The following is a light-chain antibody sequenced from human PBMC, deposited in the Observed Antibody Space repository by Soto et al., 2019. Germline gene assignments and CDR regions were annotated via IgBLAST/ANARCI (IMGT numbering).Light chain of an antibody. CDR3: QQYNNRWT. J-gene: IGKJ1*01. V-gene: IGKV3-15*01. Sequence: EIVMTQSPATLSVSPGERATLSCRARQSVGSNLAWYQQKPGQAPRLLIYGASTRAAGIPARFSGSGSGTECTLTISSLQSEDFAVYFCQQYNNRWTFGRGTKVEIK. CDR1: QSVGSN. CDR2: GAS.